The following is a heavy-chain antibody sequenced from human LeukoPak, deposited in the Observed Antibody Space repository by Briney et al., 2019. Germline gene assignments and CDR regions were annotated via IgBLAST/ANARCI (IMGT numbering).Heavy chain of an antibody. CDR2: IIPTLGIA. CDR1: GGTFSSYT. CDR3: ARGSFPDVGALLFDY. Sequence: GASVKVSCKASGGTFSSYTISWVRQAPGQGLEWMGRIIPTLGIANYAQKFQGRVTITADKSTSTAYMELSSLRSEDTAVYYCARGSFPDVGALLFDYWGQGTLVTVSS. V-gene: IGHV1-69*02. D-gene: IGHD1-26*01. J-gene: IGHJ4*02.